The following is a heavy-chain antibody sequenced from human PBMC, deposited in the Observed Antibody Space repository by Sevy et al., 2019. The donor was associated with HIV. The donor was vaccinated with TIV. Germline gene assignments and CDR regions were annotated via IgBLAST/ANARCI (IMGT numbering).Heavy chain of an antibody. Sequence: GGSLRLSCAASGFTFRSYDMHWVRQAPGKGLEWVAIVRYDGGNEQYADSVKGRFTISRDNSGNTLHLQMNSLRAEDTAVYSCAREWVSPGPLIGNYGMDVWGQGTTVTVSS. J-gene: IGHJ6*02. CDR1: GFTFRSYD. CDR3: AREWVSPGPLIGNYGMDV. V-gene: IGHV3-33*01. D-gene: IGHD1-26*01. CDR2: VRYDGGNE.